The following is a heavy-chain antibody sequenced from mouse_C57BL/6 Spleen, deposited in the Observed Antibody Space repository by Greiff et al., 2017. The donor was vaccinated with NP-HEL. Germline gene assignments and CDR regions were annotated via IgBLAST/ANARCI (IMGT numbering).Heavy chain of an antibody. Sequence: EVKLQESGPGLVKPSQSLSLTCSVTGYSITSGYYWNWIRQFPGNKLEWMGYISYDGSNNYNPSLKNRISITRDTSKNQFFLKLNSVTTEDTATYYCARDRAYYGYDDGGVFDYWGQGTTLTVSS. CDR3: ARDRAYYGYDDGGVFDY. J-gene: IGHJ2*01. CDR2: ISYDGSN. V-gene: IGHV3-6*01. D-gene: IGHD2-9*01. CDR1: GYSITSGYY.